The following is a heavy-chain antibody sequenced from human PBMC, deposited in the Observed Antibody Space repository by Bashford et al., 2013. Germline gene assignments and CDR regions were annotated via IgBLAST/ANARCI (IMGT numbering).Heavy chain of an antibody. V-gene: IGHV1-46*01. D-gene: IGHD1-1*01. Sequence: WVRQAPGQGLQWMGIINPNDGTTTYAPRFQGRVSMTRDTSFSTVYMELRRMRSDDTATYFCAATRLVSDTWIDFWGQGTLVTVSS. J-gene: IGHJ4*02. CDR3: AATRLVSDTWIDF. CDR2: INPNDGTT.